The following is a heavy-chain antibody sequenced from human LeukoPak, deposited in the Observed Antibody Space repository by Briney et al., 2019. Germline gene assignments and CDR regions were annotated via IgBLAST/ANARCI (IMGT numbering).Heavy chain of an antibody. V-gene: IGHV3-23*01. CDR2: ISDTGDST. Sequence: QTGGSLRLSCAASGFTFSSYAMNWVRQAPGKGLEWVSGISDTGDSTYYADSVKGRFTISRDNSKNTLYLQMNSLSAEDTAVYYCAKPSNWNYGDFDYWGQGTLVTVSS. CDR3: AKPSNWNYGDFDY. J-gene: IGHJ4*02. CDR1: GFTFSSYA. D-gene: IGHD1-7*01.